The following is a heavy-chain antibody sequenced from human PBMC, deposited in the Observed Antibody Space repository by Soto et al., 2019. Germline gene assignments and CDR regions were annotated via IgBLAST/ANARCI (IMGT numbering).Heavy chain of an antibody. Sequence: SGGSLRLSCAASGFTFSDYYMSWIRQAPGKGLEWVSYISSSGSTIYYADSVKGRFTISRDNAKNSLYLQMNSLRAEDTAVYYCARESEDLTSNFDYWGQGTLVTVSS. V-gene: IGHV3-11*04. CDR3: ARESEDLTSNFDY. CDR1: GFTFSDYY. CDR2: ISSSGSTI. J-gene: IGHJ4*02.